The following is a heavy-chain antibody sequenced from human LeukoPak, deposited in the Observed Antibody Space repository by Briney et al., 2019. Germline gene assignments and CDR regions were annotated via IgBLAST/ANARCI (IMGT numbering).Heavy chain of an antibody. Sequence: AGGSLRLSCAASGFTFSSYWMSWVRQAPGKGLEWVANIKQDGSERNYVDSVKGRFTISRDNAKNSLFLQLNSLRAEDTAVYYCAKTRFEYCSSTSCYAGSWFDPWGQGTLVTVSS. CDR3: AKTRFEYCSSTSCYAGSWFDP. D-gene: IGHD2-2*01. J-gene: IGHJ5*02. CDR2: IKQDGSER. CDR1: GFTFSSYW. V-gene: IGHV3-7*03.